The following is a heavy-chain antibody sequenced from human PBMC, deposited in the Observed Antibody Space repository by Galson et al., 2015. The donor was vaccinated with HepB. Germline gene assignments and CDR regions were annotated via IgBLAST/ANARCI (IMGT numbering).Heavy chain of an antibody. V-gene: IGHV3-30*18. CDR3: AKGTYYDFWSGYYATSKLYYFDY. D-gene: IGHD3-3*01. CDR1: GFTFSSYG. CDR2: ISYDGSNK. Sequence: SLRLSCAASGFTFSSYGMHWVRQAPGKGLEWVAVISYDGSNKYYADSVKGRFTISRDNSKNTLYLQMNSLRAEDTAVYYCAKGTYYDFWSGYYATSKLYYFDYWGQGTLVTVSS. J-gene: IGHJ4*02.